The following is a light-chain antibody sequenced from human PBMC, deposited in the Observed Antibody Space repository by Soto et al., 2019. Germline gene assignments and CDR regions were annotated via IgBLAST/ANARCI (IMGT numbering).Light chain of an antibody. J-gene: IGKJ4*01. CDR2: DIS. Sequence: EIVMTQSPATLSVSPGERATLSCRASQSVSGNLAWYQQKPGQAPSLLIYDISARATGIPTRFSGSGSGTEFTLTISSLQSEDFAVYYCQQYNDWPLTFGGGTKVVIK. V-gene: IGKV3D-15*01. CDR1: QSVSGN. CDR3: QQYNDWPLT.